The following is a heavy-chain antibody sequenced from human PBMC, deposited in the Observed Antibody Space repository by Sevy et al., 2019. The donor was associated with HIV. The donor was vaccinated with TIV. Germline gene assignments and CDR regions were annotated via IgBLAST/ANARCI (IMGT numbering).Heavy chain of an antibody. CDR2: IWSDGSIK. CDR1: GFSFSNYG. CDR3: ARESGSNWYFDL. J-gene: IGHJ2*01. Sequence: GVSLRLSCVASGFSFSNYGMHWVRQAPGKGLEWVAAIWSDGSIKYYADSVRGRFAISRDNSKNTVYLQMNSLRVEETAIYSCARESGSNWYFDLWGRGTLVTVSS. V-gene: IGHV3-33*01. D-gene: IGHD1-26*01.